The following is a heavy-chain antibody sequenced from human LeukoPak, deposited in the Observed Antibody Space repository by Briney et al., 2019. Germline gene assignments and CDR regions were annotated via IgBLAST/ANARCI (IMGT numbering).Heavy chain of an antibody. V-gene: IGHV4-61*01. Sequence: PSETLSLTCTVSGVSVSSGSYYWSWIRQPPGKGLQWIGYIYYSGSTNYNPSLKSRVTISVDTSKNQFSLKLSSVAAADTAVYYCASLYSSGWYVYWGQGTLVTVSS. CDR3: ASLYSSGWYVY. J-gene: IGHJ4*02. CDR2: IYYSGST. D-gene: IGHD6-19*01. CDR1: GVSVSSGSYY.